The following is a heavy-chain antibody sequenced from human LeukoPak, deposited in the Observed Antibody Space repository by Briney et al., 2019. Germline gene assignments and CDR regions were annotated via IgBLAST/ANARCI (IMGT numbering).Heavy chain of an antibody. CDR1: GDSVSNDKYY. CDR2: IYYSGST. Sequence: SETLSLTCTVSGDSVSNDKYYWGWIRQPPGKGLEWIGSIYYSGSTYYNPSLNSRVTISVDTSKNQFSLKLSSVTAADTAVYYCARRSFGGSSSPNHFDYWGQGTLVTVSS. CDR3: ARRSFGGSSSPNHFDY. D-gene: IGHD2-15*01. J-gene: IGHJ4*02. V-gene: IGHV4-39*01.